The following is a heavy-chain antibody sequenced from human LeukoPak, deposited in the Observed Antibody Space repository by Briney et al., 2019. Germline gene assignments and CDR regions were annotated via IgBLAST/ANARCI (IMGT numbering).Heavy chain of an antibody. CDR2: IRKDGDT. CDR1: GFAFTDYD. J-gene: IGHJ4*02. CDR3: ASLGDSIY. V-gene: IGHV3-13*01. D-gene: IGHD1-26*01. Sequence: GGSLRLSCAASGFAFTDYDMHWVRQATGGGLEWVSSIRKDGDTYYADSVKGRFTLSRENANNHFYLQMNSLRAGDTVVYFCASLGDSIYWGQGTLVTVSS.